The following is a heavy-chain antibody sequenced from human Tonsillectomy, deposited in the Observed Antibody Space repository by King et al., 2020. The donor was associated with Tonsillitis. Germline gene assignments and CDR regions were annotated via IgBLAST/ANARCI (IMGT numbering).Heavy chain of an antibody. J-gene: IGHJ4*02. CDR1: GFSFDDYA. CDR2: ISWNSGTI. V-gene: IGHV3-9*01. Sequence: VQLVESGGALVQPGRSLRLSCAASGFSFDDYAMHWVRQAPGKGLGWVSGISWNSGTIGYADSVKGRFTISRDNAKNFRSPQINSLRAEDTALYYCTKGPDYYDSSTSWGQGTLVTVSS. D-gene: IGHD3-22*01. CDR3: TKGPDYYDSSTS.